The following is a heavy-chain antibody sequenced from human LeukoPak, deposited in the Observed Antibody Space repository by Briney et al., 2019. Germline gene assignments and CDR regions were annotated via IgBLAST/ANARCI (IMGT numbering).Heavy chain of an antibody. CDR3: ARARRVQVIPVAESAEYFEH. D-gene: IGHD2-2*01. J-gene: IGHJ1*01. Sequence: ASVKVSCKTSGYPFTSFGVSWVRQAPGQGLEWMGWISPYKGNTNFAQRFQGRLTLTTDASTSTVYMELRSLRSDDTAVYFCARARRVQVIPVAESAEYFEHWGQGTLVTVSS. V-gene: IGHV1-18*01. CDR2: ISPYKGNT. CDR1: GYPFTSFG.